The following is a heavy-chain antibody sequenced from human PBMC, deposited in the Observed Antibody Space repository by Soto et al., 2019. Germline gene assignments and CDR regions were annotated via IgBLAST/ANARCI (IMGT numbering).Heavy chain of an antibody. D-gene: IGHD2-21*01. V-gene: IGHV1-18*01. CDR1: GYTFTSYG. Sequence: QVQLVQSGAEVKKPGASVKVSCKAPGYTFTSYGISWVRQAPGLGLEWMGWISAYNGNTSYAQKVEGRGTMTTDTSTSTAYMELGSLSSDDPAVYYCARTSGSAYWFDPWGQGTLVTVSS. CDR3: ARTSGSAYWFDP. J-gene: IGHJ5*02. CDR2: ISAYNGNT.